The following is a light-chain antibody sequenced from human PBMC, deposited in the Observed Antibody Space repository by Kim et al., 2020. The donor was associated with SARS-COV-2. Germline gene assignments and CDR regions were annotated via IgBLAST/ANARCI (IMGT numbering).Light chain of an antibody. CDR1: QYISNY. CDR3: QQYENHPPRVT. Sequence: IGDRVTITCQASQYISNYLNWYQQKPGKAPKLLIFDASNLQAGVPSRFSGSGSGTQFSFTISSLQPEDIATYYCQQYENHPPRVTFGGGTKVDIK. CDR2: DAS. J-gene: IGKJ4*01. V-gene: IGKV1-33*01.